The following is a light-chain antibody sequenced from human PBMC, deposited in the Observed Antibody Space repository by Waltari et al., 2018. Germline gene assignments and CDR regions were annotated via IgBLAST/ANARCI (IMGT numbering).Light chain of an antibody. Sequence: DVVLTQSPDSLAVSLGGRATLNRKSRQNLLWSDNFKNYLSWYQQKPGQPPKLLIYWASTRESGVPDRFSGSGSGTDFTLTINGLQAEDVAVYYCQQYYSTPPTFGQGTELKIK. CDR3: QQYYSTPPT. V-gene: IGKV4-1*01. CDR2: WAS. CDR1: QNLLWSDNFKNY. J-gene: IGKJ2*01.